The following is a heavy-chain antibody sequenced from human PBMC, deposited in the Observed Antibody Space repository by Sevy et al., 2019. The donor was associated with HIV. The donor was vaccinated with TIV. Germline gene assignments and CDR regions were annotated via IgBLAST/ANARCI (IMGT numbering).Heavy chain of an antibody. Sequence: SETLSLGCTVSGGSLSGYQWNWIRQPPGKGLEWIGYIYDSGRTNYNPSLKSRVTISVDTSKNQFSLNLNSVTAADTAVYYCARSLNNYARGVYKMGLDYWGQGTLVTVSS. CDR3: ARSLNNYARGVYKMGLDY. D-gene: IGHD3-22*01. V-gene: IGHV4-59*01. J-gene: IGHJ4*02. CDR1: GGSLSGYQ. CDR2: IYDSGRT.